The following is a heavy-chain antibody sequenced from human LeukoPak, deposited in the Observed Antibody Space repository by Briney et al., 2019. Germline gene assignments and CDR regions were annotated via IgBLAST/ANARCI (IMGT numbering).Heavy chain of an antibody. J-gene: IGHJ6*02. V-gene: IGHV4-61*02. CDR3: ARVRYVYYGMDV. D-gene: IGHD1-1*01. CDR2: IYTSGST. CDR1: GGSISSGSYY. Sequence: ASETLSLTCTVSGGSISSGSYYWSWIRQPAGKGLEWIGRIYTSGSTNYNPSLKSRVTISVDTSKNQFSLKLSSVTAADTAVYYCARVRYVYYGMDVWGQGTTVTVSS.